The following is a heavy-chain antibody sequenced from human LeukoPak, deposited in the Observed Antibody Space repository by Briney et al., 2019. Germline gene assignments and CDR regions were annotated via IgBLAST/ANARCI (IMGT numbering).Heavy chain of an antibody. J-gene: IGHJ2*01. V-gene: IGHV3-23*01. Sequence: GALRLSCAASGFTFRLYAMTWVRQVPGKGLEWVSAISGNADTTYYADSVKGRFTISRDNSKNTLFLQMNNLRAEDTALYYCAGYTFGYWYFDLWGRGTLVTVSS. CDR1: GFTFRLYA. CDR3: AGYTFGYWYFDL. CDR2: ISGNADTT. D-gene: IGHD5-18*01.